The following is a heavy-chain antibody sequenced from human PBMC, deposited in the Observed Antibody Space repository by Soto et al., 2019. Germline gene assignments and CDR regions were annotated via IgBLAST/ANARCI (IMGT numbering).Heavy chain of an antibody. CDR1: GFSLSTTGIG. V-gene: IGHV2-5*02. CDR2: FYWDDDK. D-gene: IGHD2-21*02. J-gene: IGHJ4*02. Sequence: QITLKESGPTLVKPTQTLTLTCTFSGFSLSTTGIGVGWVRQPPGKALEWVALFYWDDDKHYSPSLKSRLTITQDTSRNQVVLSMTKMDPEDTATYYCTKRRSSGDVHYWGQGILVTVSS. CDR3: TKRRSSGDVHY.